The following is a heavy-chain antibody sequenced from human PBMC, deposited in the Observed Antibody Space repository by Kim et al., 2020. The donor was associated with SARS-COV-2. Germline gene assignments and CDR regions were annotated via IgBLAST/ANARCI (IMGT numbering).Heavy chain of an antibody. Sequence: NTKYSQKFQGRVTITRDTSASTAYMELSSLRSEDTAVYYCARSQHDAFDIWGQGTMVTVSS. CDR2: NT. V-gene: IGHV1-3*01. CDR3: ARSQHDAFDI. J-gene: IGHJ3*02.